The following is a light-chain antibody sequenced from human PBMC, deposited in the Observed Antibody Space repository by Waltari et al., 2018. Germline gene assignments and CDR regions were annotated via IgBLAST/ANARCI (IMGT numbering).Light chain of an antibody. CDR3: QKYDRLPAT. CDR2: GAS. Sequence: DIVLTQSPGTPSLSPGERGTLSCRASQSVSRFLAWYQQKPGQAPRLLIYGASTRATGIPDRFSGSGSGTDFSLTISRLEPEDFAVYYCQKYDRLPATFGQGTKVEIK. CDR1: QSVSRF. J-gene: IGKJ1*01. V-gene: IGKV3-20*01.